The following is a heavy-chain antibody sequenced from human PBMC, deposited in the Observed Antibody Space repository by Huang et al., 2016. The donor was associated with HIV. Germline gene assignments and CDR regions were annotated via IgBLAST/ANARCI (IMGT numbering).Heavy chain of an antibody. V-gene: IGHV3-48*02. CDR3: ARGMGASWFAY. J-gene: IGHJ4*02. CDR2: ISKSSSPI. Sequence: EVQLVESVGGLVQPGGSLRLSCAASGFTFSSENMNWVRQAPGKGLEWLSYISKSSSPIYYADSVKGRFTISRDNAKNVLYLQMNSLRDEDTAVYYCARGMGASWFAYWGQGALVTVSS. D-gene: IGHD1-26*01. CDR1: GFTFSSEN.